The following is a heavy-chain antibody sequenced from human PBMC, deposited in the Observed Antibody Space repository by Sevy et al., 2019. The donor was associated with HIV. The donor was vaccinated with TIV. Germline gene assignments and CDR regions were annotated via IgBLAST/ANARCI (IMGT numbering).Heavy chain of an antibody. CDR3: AGENAWGRGYS. J-gene: IGHJ4*02. D-gene: IGHD1-26*01. V-gene: IGHV4-59*08. CDR1: GGSITSLY. CDR2: IYYNGNT. Sequence: SETLSLTCTVSGGSITSLYCGWIRQPPGKGLGWIANIYYNGNTNYNPSLKSRVTISLDTSKNLFSLRLSSVTAADTAIYYRAGENAWGRGYSWGQGTLVTVSS.